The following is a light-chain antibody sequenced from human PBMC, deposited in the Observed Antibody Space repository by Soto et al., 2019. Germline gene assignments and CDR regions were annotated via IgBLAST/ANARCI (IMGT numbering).Light chain of an antibody. J-gene: IGKJ4*01. CDR3: QQYSHWPLT. CDR1: QSVSSSN. Sequence: EIVLTQSPGTLSLSPGERATLSCRASQSVSSSNLAWYQQKPGQAPRLLIYGASTRATGIPARFSGSGSATEFTLTISSLQSEDFAVYYCQQYSHWPLTFGGGTKVEIK. CDR2: GAS. V-gene: IGKV3-15*01.